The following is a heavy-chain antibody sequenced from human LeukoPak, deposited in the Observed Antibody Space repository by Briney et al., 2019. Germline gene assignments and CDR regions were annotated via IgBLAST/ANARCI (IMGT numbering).Heavy chain of an antibody. D-gene: IGHD3-3*01. CDR1: GGSISSSSYY. J-gene: IGHJ3*02. Sequence: SETLSLTCTVSGGSISSSSYYWGWIRQPPGKGLEWIGSIYYSGSTNYNPSLKSRVTISVDTSKNQFSLKLSSVTAADTAVYYCARGREIFGVVRDDAFDIWGQGTMVTVSS. CDR3: ARGREIFGVVRDDAFDI. CDR2: IYYSGST. V-gene: IGHV4-39*07.